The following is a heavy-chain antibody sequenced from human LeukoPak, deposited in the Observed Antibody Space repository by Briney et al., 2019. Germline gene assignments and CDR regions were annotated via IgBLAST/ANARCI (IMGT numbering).Heavy chain of an antibody. D-gene: IGHD3-10*01. Sequence: ASVKVSCKASGYTFTVYDLHWVRQAPGQGLEYMGWINPNNGDSKNTQTFQGRVTMTRDTSISTVYMELTRLRSADTAVYYCARDRVSGGNDYWGQGTLVTVSS. J-gene: IGHJ4*02. V-gene: IGHV1-2*02. CDR3: ARDRVSGGNDY. CDR2: INPNNGDS. CDR1: GYTFTVYD.